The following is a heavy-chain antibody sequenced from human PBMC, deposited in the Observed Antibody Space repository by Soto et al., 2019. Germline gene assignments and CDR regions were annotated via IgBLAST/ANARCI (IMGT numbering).Heavy chain of an antibody. CDR1: VGTFGNSA. V-gene: IGHV1-69*12. D-gene: IGHD3-3*02. Sequence: QVQLVQSGAEVKKPGSSVTVSCKASVGTFGNSAISWVRQAPGRGREWMGGLMHIFPTPDYAQKCRGRVRITADETTRTAYLKLTRPRSEATAVYYCARDKGRHPLGGNSYSGIDVWGQWTTVPVSS. J-gene: IGHJ6*02. CDR3: ARDKGRHPLGGNSYSGIDV. CDR2: LMHIFPTP.